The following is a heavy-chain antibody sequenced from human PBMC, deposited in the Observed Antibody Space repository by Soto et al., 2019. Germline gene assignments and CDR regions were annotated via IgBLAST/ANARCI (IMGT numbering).Heavy chain of an antibody. Sequence: GGSLRLSCAASGFTFSNHEMNWVCQAPGKGPEWVSYVSSSGGTKYYANSVKGRFTISRDNAKNSLFLQMSSLRAEDTALYYCAREGEYSSSTFDYWGQGALVTVSS. CDR1: GFTFSNHE. J-gene: IGHJ4*02. CDR2: VSSSGGTK. D-gene: IGHD6-6*01. CDR3: AREGEYSSSTFDY. V-gene: IGHV3-48*03.